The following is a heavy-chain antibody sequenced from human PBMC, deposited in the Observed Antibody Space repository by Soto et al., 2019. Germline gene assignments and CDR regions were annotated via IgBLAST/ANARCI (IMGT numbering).Heavy chain of an antibody. J-gene: IGHJ4*02. V-gene: IGHV3-7*01. D-gene: IGHD6-19*01. CDR2: IKQDGSDK. CDR3: ARGLYSSVRYPDYFDN. Sequence: EMQLVESGGGLVQPGGSLRLSCEASGFIFSSYWMSWVRQTPGKGLEWVANIKQDGSDKYYADSEKGRFTMSRDNAKNSLYLQMNSLRAEDTAVYYCARGLYSSVRYPDYFDNWGQGTLVTVSS. CDR1: GFIFSSYW.